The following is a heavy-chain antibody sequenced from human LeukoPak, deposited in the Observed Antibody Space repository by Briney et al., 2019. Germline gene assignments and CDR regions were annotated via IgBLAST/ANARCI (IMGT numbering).Heavy chain of an antibody. Sequence: GGSLRLSCAASGFTFSSYGMHWVRQAPGMGLEWVGRIKTKADGGTTDYAAPVKGRFTISRDDSKNTVYLQMNSLKSEDTAVYYCTTARVGYWGQGTLVTVSS. CDR2: IKTKADGGTT. CDR1: GFTFSSYG. V-gene: IGHV3-15*01. CDR3: TTARVGY. J-gene: IGHJ4*02.